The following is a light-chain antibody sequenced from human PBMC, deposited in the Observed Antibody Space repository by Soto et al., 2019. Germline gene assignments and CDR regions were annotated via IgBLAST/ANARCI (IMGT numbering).Light chain of an antibody. V-gene: IGKV1-5*01. CDR3: QQYNSLWT. CDR1: QSISSW. CDR2: DAS. Sequence: DIQMTQSPSTLSAFVGDRVTITCRVSQSISSWLAWYQQKPGKAPKLLIYDASSLESGVPSRFSGSGSGTEFTLTISSLQPDDFATYYCQQYNSLWTFGQGTKVEIK. J-gene: IGKJ1*01.